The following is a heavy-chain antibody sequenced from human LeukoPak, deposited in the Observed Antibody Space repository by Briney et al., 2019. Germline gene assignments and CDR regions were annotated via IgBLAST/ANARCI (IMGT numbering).Heavy chain of an antibody. CDR2: IWYDGSNK. J-gene: IGHJ6*03. CDR3: ARGQIPYFYYMDV. CDR1: GFTFSDHS. Sequence: SLRLSCAVSGFTFSDHSMHWVRQAPGKGLEWVAAIWYDGSNKYYADSVKGRFTISRDNSKNTLYLQMNSLRAEDAAVFFCARGQIPYFYYMDVWGNGTTVTVAS. V-gene: IGHV3-33*01.